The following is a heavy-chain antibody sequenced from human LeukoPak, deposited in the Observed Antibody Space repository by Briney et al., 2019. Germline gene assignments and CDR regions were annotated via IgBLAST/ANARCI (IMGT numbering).Heavy chain of an antibody. J-gene: IGHJ4*02. CDR3: AKSAGSGYNIYYFDY. V-gene: IGHV3-30*18. D-gene: IGHD3-9*01. CDR1: GFTFSSYG. CDR2: ISYDGSNK. Sequence: PGGSLRLSCAASGFTFSSYGMHWVRQAPGKGLEWVAVISYDGSNKYYADSVKGRFTISRDNSKNTLYLQMNSLRAEDTAVYYCAKSAGSGYNIYYFDYWGQGTLVTVSS.